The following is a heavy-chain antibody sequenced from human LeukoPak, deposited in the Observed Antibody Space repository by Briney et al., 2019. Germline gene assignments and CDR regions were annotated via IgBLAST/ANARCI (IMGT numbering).Heavy chain of an antibody. D-gene: IGHD5-18*01. J-gene: IGHJ6*03. CDR1: GYTFTSYY. Sequence: ASVKVSCKASGYTFTSYYMHWVRQAPGQGLEWMGGIIPIFGTANYAQKFQGRVTITADESTSTAYLELSSLRSEDTAVYYCARTVVDTAMGAYYYYYYMDVWGKGTTVTISS. CDR3: ARTVVDTAMGAYYYYYYMDV. V-gene: IGHV1-69*13. CDR2: IIPIFGTA.